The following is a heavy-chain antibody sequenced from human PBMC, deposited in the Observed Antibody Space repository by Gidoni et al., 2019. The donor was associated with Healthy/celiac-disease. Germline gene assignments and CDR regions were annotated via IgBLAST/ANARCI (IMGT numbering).Heavy chain of an antibody. J-gene: IGHJ6*02. V-gene: IGHV3-74*01. Sequence: EVQLVESGGGLVHPGGSLRLSCAASGFTFSSYWMHWVRQAPGKGLVWVSRINSDGSSTSYADSVKGRFTIARDNAKNTLYLQMNSLRAEDTAVYYCARDSRSPGMDVWGQGTTVTVSS. CDR2: INSDGSST. CDR3: ARDSRSPGMDV. CDR1: GFTFSSYW.